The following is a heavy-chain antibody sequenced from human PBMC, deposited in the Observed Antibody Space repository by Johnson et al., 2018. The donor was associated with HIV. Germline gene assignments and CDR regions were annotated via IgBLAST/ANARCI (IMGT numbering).Heavy chain of an antibody. CDR1: VFTFSSYA. V-gene: IGHV3-23*04. CDR3: ARGAPWSGSDAFDI. CDR2: ISGSGGST. J-gene: IGHJ3*02. Sequence: VQLVESGGGLVQPGGSLRLSCAASVFTFSSYAMSWVRQAPGKGLEWVSAISGSGGSTGYADSVKGRFTISSDNAKNALYLQMNSRRAEDTALYYCARGAPWSGSDAFDIWGQGTMVTVSS. D-gene: IGHD3-3*01.